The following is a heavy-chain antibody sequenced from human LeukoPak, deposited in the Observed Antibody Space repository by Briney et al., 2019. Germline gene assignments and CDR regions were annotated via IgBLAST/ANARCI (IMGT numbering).Heavy chain of an antibody. J-gene: IGHJ4*02. CDR3: ARDSHIAEVAYYFDY. CDR1: GYTFSAYG. D-gene: IGHD2-21*01. V-gene: IGHV1-18*01. Sequence: ASVKVSCKASGYTFSAYGISWVRQAPGQGLEWMGYISVYSGNTNHAQKLQGRVTMTTDTSTGTACMELRSLRSDDTAVYYCARDSHIAEVAYYFDYWGQGTLVSVSS. CDR2: ISVYSGNT.